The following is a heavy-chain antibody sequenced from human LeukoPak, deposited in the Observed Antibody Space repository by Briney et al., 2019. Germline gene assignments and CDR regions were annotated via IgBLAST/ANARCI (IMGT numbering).Heavy chain of an antibody. V-gene: IGHV4-59*01. CDR2: IYYSGST. D-gene: IGHD3-22*01. Sequence: SETLSLTCTVSGGSMSSYYWSWIRQPPGKGLEWIGYIYYSGSTNYNPSLKSQVTISVDTSKNQFTLKLSSVTAADTAVYYCSRDITGYYDSSGYSDYWGQGTLVTVSS. J-gene: IGHJ4*02. CDR1: GGSMSSYY. CDR3: SRDITGYYDSSGYSDY.